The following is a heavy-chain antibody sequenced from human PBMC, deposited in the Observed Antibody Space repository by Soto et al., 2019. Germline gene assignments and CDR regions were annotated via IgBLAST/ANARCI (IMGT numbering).Heavy chain of an antibody. J-gene: IGHJ4*02. CDR1: GYTFTSYA. D-gene: IGHD6-19*01. CDR3: ARFSLLTQWLVSDY. CDR2: INAGNGNT. Sequence: ASVKVSCKASGYTFTSYAMHWVRQAPGQRLEWMGWINAGNGNTKYSQKFQGRVTITRDKSASTAYMELSSLRSEDTAVYYCARFSLLTQWLVSDYWGQGTPVTVAS. V-gene: IGHV1-3*01.